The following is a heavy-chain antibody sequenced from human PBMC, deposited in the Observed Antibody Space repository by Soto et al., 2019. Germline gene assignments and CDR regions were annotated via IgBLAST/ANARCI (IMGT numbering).Heavy chain of an antibody. J-gene: IGHJ4*02. Sequence: SGGSLRLSCVGSGFTFSSNWMTWVRQAPGKGLEWVGNIRQDGSEKNYVDSVKGRFTISRDNAKNSLYLQMNSLRAEDTAVYYCAINIVVVPAAMPETTDYWGQGTLVTVSS. CDR3: AINIVVVPAAMPETTDY. CDR2: IRQDGSEK. CDR1: GFTFSSNW. V-gene: IGHV3-7*02. D-gene: IGHD2-2*01.